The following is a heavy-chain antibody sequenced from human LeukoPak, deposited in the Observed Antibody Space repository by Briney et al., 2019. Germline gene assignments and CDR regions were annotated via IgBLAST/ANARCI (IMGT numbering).Heavy chain of an antibody. Sequence: PSETLSLTCTVSGGSISSSSYYWGWIRQPPGKGLEWIGYIYYSGSTNYNPSLKSRVTISVDTSKNQFSLKLSSVTAADTAVYYCASSTVTTGEYYFDYWGQGTLVTVSS. CDR3: ASSTVTTGEYYFDY. CDR1: GGSISSSSYY. D-gene: IGHD4-17*01. J-gene: IGHJ4*02. V-gene: IGHV4-61*05. CDR2: IYYSGST.